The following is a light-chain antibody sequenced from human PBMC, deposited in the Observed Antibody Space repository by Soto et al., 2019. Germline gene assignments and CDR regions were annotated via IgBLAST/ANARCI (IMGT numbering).Light chain of an antibody. CDR2: EVS. CDR3: SSYRSSNTLL. Sequence: QSALTQPASVSGSPGQSITFSCTGTSSDIGDYVYVSWYQQYAGKAPKMMIYEVSNRPSGVSNRFSGSKSGNTASLTISGLQAEDEADYYCSSYRSSNTLLFGGGTKLTVL. J-gene: IGLJ2*01. CDR1: SSDIGDYVY. V-gene: IGLV2-14*01.